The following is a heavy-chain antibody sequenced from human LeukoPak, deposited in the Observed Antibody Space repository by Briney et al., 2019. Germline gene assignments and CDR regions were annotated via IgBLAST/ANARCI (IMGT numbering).Heavy chain of an antibody. Sequence: GGSLRLSCAASGFTFSSYAMHWVRQAPGKGLEWVAVISYDGSNKYYADSVKGRFTISRDNSKNTLYLQMNSLRAEDTAVYYCARAGPYYYDSSGYLEAGFAFDIWGQGTMVTVSS. CDR2: ISYDGSNK. V-gene: IGHV3-30*04. CDR3: ARAGPYYYDSSGYLEAGFAFDI. D-gene: IGHD3-22*01. CDR1: GFTFSSYA. J-gene: IGHJ3*02.